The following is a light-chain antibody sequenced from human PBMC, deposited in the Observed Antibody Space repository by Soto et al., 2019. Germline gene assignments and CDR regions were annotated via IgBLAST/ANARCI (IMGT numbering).Light chain of an antibody. V-gene: IGLV1-44*01. Sequence: QSVLTQPPSASGTPGQRVTITCSGSSSNIGTNTVRWYRQLPGTAPKVLVYNDHERPSGVPDRFSGSKSGTSASLAISGLQSEEEADYYCAAWDDSLWVFGGGTKVTVL. CDR3: AAWDDSLWV. J-gene: IGLJ3*02. CDR2: NDH. CDR1: SSNIGTNT.